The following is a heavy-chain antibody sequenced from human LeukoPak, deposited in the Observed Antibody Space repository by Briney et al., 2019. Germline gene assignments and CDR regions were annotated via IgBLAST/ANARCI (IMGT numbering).Heavy chain of an antibody. V-gene: IGHV4-59*01. CDR3: ARDNYDILTGPTYAFDI. Sequence: SETLSLTCTVSGGSISSYYWSWIRQPPGKGLEWIGYIYYSVSTNYNPSLKSRVTISVDTSKNQFSLKLSSVTAADTAVYYCARDNYDILTGPTYAFDIWGQGTMVTVSS. J-gene: IGHJ3*02. CDR2: IYYSVST. CDR1: GGSISSYY. D-gene: IGHD3-9*01.